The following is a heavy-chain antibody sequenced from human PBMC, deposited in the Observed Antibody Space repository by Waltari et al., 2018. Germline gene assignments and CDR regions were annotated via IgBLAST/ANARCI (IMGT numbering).Heavy chain of an antibody. D-gene: IGHD6-19*01. V-gene: IGHV3-33*01. J-gene: IGHJ6*02. CDR3: ARVAGTSRYYYYYGMDV. CDR2: IWYDGSNK. CDR1: GFTFSSYG. Sequence: QVQLVESGGGVVQPGRSLRLSCAASGFTFSSYGMPWVRQAPGQGLEWVAVIWYDGSNKYYADSVKGRFTISRDNSKNTLYLQMNSLRAEDTAVYYCARVAGTSRYYYYYGMDVWGQGTTVTVSS.